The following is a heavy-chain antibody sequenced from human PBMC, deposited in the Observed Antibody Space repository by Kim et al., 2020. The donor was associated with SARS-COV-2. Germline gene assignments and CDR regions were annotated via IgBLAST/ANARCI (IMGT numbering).Heavy chain of an antibody. J-gene: IGHJ4*02. V-gene: IGHV5-51*01. D-gene: IGHD6-13*01. Sequence: SSPSFQGQVAISADKSISTAYLQWSSLKASDTAMYYCARQRQQLVPEIDYWGQGTLVTVSS. CDR3: ARQRQQLVPEIDY.